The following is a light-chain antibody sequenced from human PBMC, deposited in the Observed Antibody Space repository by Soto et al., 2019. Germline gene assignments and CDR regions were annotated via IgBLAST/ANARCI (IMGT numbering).Light chain of an antibody. CDR3: QQSDSTPYT. V-gene: IGKV1-39*01. J-gene: IGKJ2*01. CDR1: QTISTY. Sequence: DIQMTQSPSSLSASVGDRVTITCRASQTISTYLNWYQQKPGKAPRLLIYDASSLLSGVPSRFSGSGSGTDFTLTIASLQPEDXSTYXXQQSDSTPYTFGQGTKVEI. CDR2: DAS.